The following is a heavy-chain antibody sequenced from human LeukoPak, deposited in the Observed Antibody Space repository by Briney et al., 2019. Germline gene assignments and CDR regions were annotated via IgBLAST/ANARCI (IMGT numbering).Heavy chain of an antibody. V-gene: IGHV1-69*13. J-gene: IGHJ5*02. Sequence: SVKVSCKISGGSFDDYAMSWVRQTPGRGLEWMGGIIPIFGKVMYAHTFQGRVSYIAAESTNIAYMEMRTLRSEDTAIYYCARGFHDHIWTILSWGRGTLVTVSS. D-gene: IGHD3-3*02. CDR2: IIPIFGKV. CDR3: ARGFHDHIWTILS. CDR1: GGSFDDYA.